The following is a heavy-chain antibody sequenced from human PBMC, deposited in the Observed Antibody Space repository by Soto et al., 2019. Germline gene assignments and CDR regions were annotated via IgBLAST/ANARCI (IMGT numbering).Heavy chain of an antibody. J-gene: IGHJ4*02. CDR1: GVIFSSYG. CDR3: AKEGYSYDPYYFDY. CDR2: ISYDGSNK. V-gene: IGHV3-30*18. Sequence: GGSLRLSCAASGVIFSSYGMHWVRQAPGKGLEWVAVISYDGSNKYYADSVKGRFTISRDNSKNTLYLQMNSLRAEDTAVYYCAKEGYSYDPYYFDYWGQGTLVTVSS. D-gene: IGHD5-18*01.